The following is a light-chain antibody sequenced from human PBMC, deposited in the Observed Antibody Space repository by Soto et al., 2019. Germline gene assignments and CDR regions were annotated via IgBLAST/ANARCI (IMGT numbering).Light chain of an antibody. CDR2: AAS. CDR3: QHSYSTLWT. CDR1: QSISSY. V-gene: IGKV1-39*01. Sequence: DIQMTQSPSSLSASVGDRVTITCRASQSISSYLNWYQQKPGKAPKLLIYAASSLQSGVPSRFSGSGSGTDFTLTISSLQPDYCQHSYSTLWTFGQGTKVEIK. J-gene: IGKJ1*01.